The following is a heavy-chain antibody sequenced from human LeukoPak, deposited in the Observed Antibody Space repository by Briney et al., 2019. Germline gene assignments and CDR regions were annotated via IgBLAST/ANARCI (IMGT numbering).Heavy chain of an antibody. CDR2: ISSSSSYI. CDR1: GFTFSSYS. J-gene: IGHJ4*02. V-gene: IGHV3-21*01. D-gene: IGHD3-22*01. Sequence: GGSLRLSCAASGFTFSSYSMNWVRQAPGKGLEWVSSISSSSSYIYYADSVKGRFTISRDNAKNSLYLQMNSLRAEDTAVYYCARVKNVEYYYDSSGYLDYWGQGTLVTVSS. CDR3: ARVKNVEYYYDSSGYLDY.